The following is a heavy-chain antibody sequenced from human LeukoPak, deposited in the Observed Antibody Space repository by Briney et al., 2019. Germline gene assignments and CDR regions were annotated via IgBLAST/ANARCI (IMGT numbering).Heavy chain of an antibody. CDR1: GFTFSSYA. CDR2: ISGSGGST. V-gene: IGHV3-23*01. J-gene: IGHJ6*02. Sequence: GGSLRLSCAASGFTFSSYAMSWVRQAPGKGLEGVSAISGSGGSTYYADSVKGRFTISRDNSKNTLYLQMNSLRAEDTAVYYCAKGRGTSEPYYYGMDVWGQGTTVTVSS. CDR3: AKGRGTSEPYYYGMDV. D-gene: IGHD2-2*01.